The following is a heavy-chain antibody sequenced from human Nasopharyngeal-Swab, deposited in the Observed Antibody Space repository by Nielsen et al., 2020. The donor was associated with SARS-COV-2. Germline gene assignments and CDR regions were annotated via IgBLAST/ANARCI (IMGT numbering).Heavy chain of an antibody. V-gene: IGHV3-73*01. Sequence: LKISCAASGFIFSGSAIHWVRQASGKGLEWVGRIGDKAHSYATTYAASMEGRFTISRTDSNNTAYLEMDSLKTEDTALYYCTTDYYFDYWGQGTLVTVSS. CDR1: GFIFSGSA. J-gene: IGHJ4*02. CDR2: IGDKAHSYAT. CDR3: TTDYYFDY.